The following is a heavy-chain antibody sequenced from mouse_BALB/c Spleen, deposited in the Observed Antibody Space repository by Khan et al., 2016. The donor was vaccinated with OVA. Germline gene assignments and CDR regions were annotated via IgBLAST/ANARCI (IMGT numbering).Heavy chain of an antibody. D-gene: IGHD2-14*01. CDR3: ARRTTGYTMDY. J-gene: IGHJ4*01. CDR2: INPRSGYS. Sequence: QVQLKQSGAELARPGASVKMSCKASGYTFTSHTMHWIMQSPGQGLEWIGYINPRSGYSNYNQKFNDKATLTVDKSSSTAYMQLSSLTSEDSAVYYCARRTTGYTMDYWGQGTSVTVSS. CDR1: GYTFTSHT. V-gene: IGHV1-4*01.